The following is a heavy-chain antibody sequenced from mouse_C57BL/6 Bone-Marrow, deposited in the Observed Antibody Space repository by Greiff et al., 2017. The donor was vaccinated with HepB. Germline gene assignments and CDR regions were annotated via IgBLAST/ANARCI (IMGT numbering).Heavy chain of an antibody. J-gene: IGHJ2*01. Sequence: VKLVESGGGLVKPGGSLKLSCAASGFTFSSYAWSWVRQTPEKRLEWVATISDGGSYTYYPDNVKGRFTISRDNAKNNLYLQMSHLKSEDTAMYYCARDLGDGYFDYWGQGTTLTVSS. V-gene: IGHV5-4*01. D-gene: IGHD2-3*01. CDR3: ARDLGDGYFDY. CDR2: ISDGGSYT. CDR1: GFTFSSYA.